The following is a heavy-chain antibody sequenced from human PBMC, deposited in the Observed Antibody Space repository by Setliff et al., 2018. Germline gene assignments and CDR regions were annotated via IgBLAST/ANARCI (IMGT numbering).Heavy chain of an antibody. CDR2: MNPNSGNT. Sequence: ASVKVTCKASGYTFTSYDINWVRQATGQGLEWMGWMNPNSGNTGYAQKFQGRVTITRNTSISTAYMELSSLRSEDTAVYYCARGGGQIHYDFWSGYFSDPQPNYYYYYMDVWGKGTTVTVSS. CDR3: ARGGGQIHYDFWSGYFSDPQPNYYYYYMDV. J-gene: IGHJ6*03. D-gene: IGHD3-3*01. V-gene: IGHV1-8*03. CDR1: GYTFTSYD.